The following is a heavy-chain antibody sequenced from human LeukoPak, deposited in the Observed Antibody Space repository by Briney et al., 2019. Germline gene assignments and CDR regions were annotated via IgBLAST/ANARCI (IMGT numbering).Heavy chain of an antibody. CDR1: GYSISSGYY. J-gene: IGHJ4*02. V-gene: IGHV4-38-2*02. Sequence: TSETLSLTCTVSGYSISSGYYWGWIRQPPGKGLEWIGSIYHSGSTYYNPSLKSRVTISVDTSKNQFSLKLSSVTAADTAVYYCARIVPGIAVAGTFDYWGRGTLVTVSS. CDR2: IYHSGST. D-gene: IGHD6-19*01. CDR3: ARIVPGIAVAGTFDY.